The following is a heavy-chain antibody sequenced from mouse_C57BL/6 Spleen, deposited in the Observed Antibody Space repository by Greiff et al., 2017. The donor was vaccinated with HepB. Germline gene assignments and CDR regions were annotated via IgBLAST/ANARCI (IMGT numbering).Heavy chain of an antibody. V-gene: IGHV2-2*01. Sequence: VKLMESGPGLVQPSQSLSITCTVSGFSLTSYGLHWVRQSPGKGLAWLGVIWSGGSTDYNAAFISRLSISKDNSKSQVFFKMNSLQADDTAIYYCARGGLGGDYFDYWGQVTTLTVSS. J-gene: IGHJ2*01. D-gene: IGHD4-1*01. CDR3: ARGGLGGDYFDY. CDR1: GFSLTSYG. CDR2: IWSGGST.